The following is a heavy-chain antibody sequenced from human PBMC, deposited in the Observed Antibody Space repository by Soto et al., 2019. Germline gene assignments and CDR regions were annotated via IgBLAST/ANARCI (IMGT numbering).Heavy chain of an antibody. J-gene: IGHJ5*02. Sequence: QSFTLTCTASGRGISGDSAAWHWIRQSPSRGLEWLGRTYYRSKWYNDYAVSVKSRITINPDTSKNQFSLQLNSVTPEDTAVYYCARDPELYCSGDSCYGNWFNPWGQGTLVTVSS. CDR3: ARDPELYCSGDSCYGNWFNP. CDR1: GRGISGDSAA. D-gene: IGHD2-15*01. V-gene: IGHV6-1*01. CDR2: TYYRSKWYN.